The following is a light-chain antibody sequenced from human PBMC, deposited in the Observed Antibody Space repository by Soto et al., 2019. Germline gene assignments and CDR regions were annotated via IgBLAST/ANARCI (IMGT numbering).Light chain of an antibody. CDR2: DAS. CDR3: QQRSNWPPVIT. Sequence: PGERATLSCRASQSFRSYLAWYQQKPGQAPRLLIYDASKRATGIPARFSGRGSGTDFTLTISSLEPEDFAVYYCQQRSNWPPVITFGQGTRLEIK. V-gene: IGKV3-11*01. J-gene: IGKJ5*01. CDR1: QSFRSY.